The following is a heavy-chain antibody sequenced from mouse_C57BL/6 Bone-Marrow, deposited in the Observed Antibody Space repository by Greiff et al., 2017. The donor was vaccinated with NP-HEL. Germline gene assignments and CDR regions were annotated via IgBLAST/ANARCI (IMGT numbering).Heavy chain of an antibody. D-gene: IGHD1-1*01. Sequence: VMLVESGPGLVAPSQSLSITCTVSGFSLTSYGVSWVRQPPGKGLEWLGVIWGDGSTNYHSDPISRLSITKDNSKSQVFLKLNILQTDDTATYYCAKVVSYYEAYWGQGTLVTVSA. CDR1: GFSLTSYG. CDR3: AKVVSYYEAY. V-gene: IGHV2-3*01. CDR2: IWGDGST. J-gene: IGHJ3*01.